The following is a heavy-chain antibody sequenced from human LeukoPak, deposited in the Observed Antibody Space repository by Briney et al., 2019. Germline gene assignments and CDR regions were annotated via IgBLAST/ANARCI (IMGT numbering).Heavy chain of an antibody. CDR2: ISAYNRNA. J-gene: IGHJ5*02. CDR1: GYTVTSYG. Sequence: ASVKVSCKASGYTVTSYGISWVRQAPGQGREWRRWISAYNRNANHAQPVHDLLSMPPDPTTSTAYKELRRLKSDDTAVYCCARSGGSHPNWFDPWGQGTLVTVPT. V-gene: IGHV1-18*01. CDR3: ARSGGSHPNWFDP. D-gene: IGHD1-26*01.